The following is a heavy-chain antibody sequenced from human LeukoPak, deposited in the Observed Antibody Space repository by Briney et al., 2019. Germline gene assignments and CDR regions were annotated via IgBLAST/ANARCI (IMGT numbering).Heavy chain of an antibody. J-gene: IGHJ5*02. V-gene: IGHV4-59*01. D-gene: IGHD5-12*01. CDR3: ARGYNGYVGWFDH. Sequence: SETLSLTCTVSGGSFSNYYWIWIRQPPGKGLEWIGYVSYNGNTNYNPSLKRRLTISVDTSKNHFSLKLNSVTTADTAVYYCARGYNGYVGWFDHWGQGTLVTVSS. CDR1: GGSFSNYY. CDR2: VSYNGNT.